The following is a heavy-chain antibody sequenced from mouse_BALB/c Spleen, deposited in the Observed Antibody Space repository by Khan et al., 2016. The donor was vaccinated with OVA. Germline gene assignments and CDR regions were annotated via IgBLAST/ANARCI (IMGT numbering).Heavy chain of an antibody. CDR1: GYSITSDYA. D-gene: IGHD1-1*01. Sequence: EVQLQESGPGLVKPSQSLSLTCTVTGYSITSDYAWNWIRQFPGNKLEWMGYISYSGSTSYNPSLKSRISITRDTSKHQFFLQLNSVTTEDTATYCCARSGSGGSSYNRYFDFWGAGTTVTLSS. CDR2: ISYSGST. V-gene: IGHV3-2*02. J-gene: IGHJ1*01. CDR3: ARSGSGGSSYNRYFDF.